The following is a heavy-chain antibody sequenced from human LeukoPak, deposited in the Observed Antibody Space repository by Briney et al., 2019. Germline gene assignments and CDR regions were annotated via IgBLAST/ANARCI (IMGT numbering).Heavy chain of an antibody. J-gene: IGHJ4*02. CDR3: ARVGSDGSYLKPFDY. D-gene: IGHD1-26*01. V-gene: IGHV5-51*01. CDR1: GYSYTNYW. Sequence: GESLKISCKGSGYSYTNYWIGWVRQMPGKGLEWMGIIYPGDSDTKYSPSFQGQVTISADKSISTAYLQWDSLKASDTAMYYCARVGSDGSYLKPFDYWGQGTLVTVSS. CDR2: IYPGDSDT.